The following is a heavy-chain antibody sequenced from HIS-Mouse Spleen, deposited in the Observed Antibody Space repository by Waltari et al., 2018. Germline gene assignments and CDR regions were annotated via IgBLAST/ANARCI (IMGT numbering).Heavy chain of an antibody. D-gene: IGHD6-13*01. V-gene: IGHV3-53*02. J-gene: IGHJ2*01. CDR1: GFTVSSNY. CDR3: ARDHGDSSSWYWYFDL. Sequence: EVQLVETGGGLIQPGGSLRLSCAASGFTVSSNYMSWVRQAPGKGVEWVAVIYSGGSTYYADSVKGRFTISRDNSKNTLYRQMNSLRAEDTAVYYCARDHGDSSSWYWYFDLWGRGTLVTVSS. CDR2: IYSGGST.